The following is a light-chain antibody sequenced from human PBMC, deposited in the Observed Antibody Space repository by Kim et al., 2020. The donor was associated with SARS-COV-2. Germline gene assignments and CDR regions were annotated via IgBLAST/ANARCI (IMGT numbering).Light chain of an antibody. J-gene: IGLJ1*01. Sequence: SYELTQPLSVSVALGQTARITCGGNNIGSKNVHWYQQKPGQAPVLVIYRDSNRPSGIPERFSVSNSGNTATLTISRAQAGDEDDYHCQAWDRSNYVFGTG. CDR3: QAWDRSNYV. CDR1: NIGSKN. V-gene: IGLV3-9*01. CDR2: RDS.